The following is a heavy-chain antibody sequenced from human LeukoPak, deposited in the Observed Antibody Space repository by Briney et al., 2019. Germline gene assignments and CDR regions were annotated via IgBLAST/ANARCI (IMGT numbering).Heavy chain of an antibody. Sequence: GSLRLSCEVSGFTFSSYHMNWVRQPPGKGLEWIGYIYYSGSTNYNPSLKSRVTISVDTSKNQFSLKLSSVTAADTAVYYCARWSRAGFDYWGQGTLVTVSS. J-gene: IGHJ4*02. V-gene: IGHV4-59*01. CDR2: IYYSGST. CDR3: ARWSRAGFDY. CDR1: GFTFSSYH.